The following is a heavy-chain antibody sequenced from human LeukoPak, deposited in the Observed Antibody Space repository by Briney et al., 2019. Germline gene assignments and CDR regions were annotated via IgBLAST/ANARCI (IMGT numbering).Heavy chain of an antibody. Sequence: SETLSLTCTVSGYSISSGYYWGWIRQPPGKGLEWIGRIYQSGSTYYNPSLKSRVTISVDTSKNQFSLKLSSVTAADTAVYYCARGSSWPFAVGYWFGPWGQGTLVTVSS. D-gene: IGHD6-13*01. V-gene: IGHV4-38-2*02. CDR2: IYQSGST. CDR3: ARGSSWPFAVGYWFGP. CDR1: GYSISSGYY. J-gene: IGHJ5*02.